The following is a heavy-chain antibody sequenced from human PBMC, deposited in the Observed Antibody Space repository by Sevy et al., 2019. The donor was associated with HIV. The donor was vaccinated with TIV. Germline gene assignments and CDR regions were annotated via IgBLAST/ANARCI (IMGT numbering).Heavy chain of an antibody. CDR3: AKGSRATHSAFDI. CDR1: GFTFSNYG. D-gene: IGHD1-26*01. V-gene: IGHV3-30*18. CDR2: VSYDGSYK. Sequence: GGSLRLSCAASGFTFSNYGIHWVRQAPGKGLEWVAVVSYDGSYKYYGDSVRGRFTISRDNSKNKLYLQMNSLRTDDTAVYYCAKGSRATHSAFDIWGQGTMVTVSS. J-gene: IGHJ3*02.